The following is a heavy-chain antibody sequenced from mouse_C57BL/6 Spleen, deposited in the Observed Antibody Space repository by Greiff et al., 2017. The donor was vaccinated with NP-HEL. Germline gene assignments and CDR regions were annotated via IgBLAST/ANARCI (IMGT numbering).Heavy chain of an antibody. CDR3: TRDGSPWFAY. J-gene: IGHJ3*01. CDR2: IDPETGGT. D-gene: IGHD1-1*01. Sequence: QVQLQQSGAELVRPGASVTLSCKASGYTFTDYEMHWVKQTPVHGLEWIGAIDPETGGTAYNQKFKGKAILTADKSSSTAYMELRSLTSEDSAVYYCTRDGSPWFAYWGQGTLVTVSA. CDR1: GYTFTDYE. V-gene: IGHV1-15*01.